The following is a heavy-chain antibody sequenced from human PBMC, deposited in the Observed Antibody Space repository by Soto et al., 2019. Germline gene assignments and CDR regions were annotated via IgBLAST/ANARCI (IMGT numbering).Heavy chain of an antibody. V-gene: IGHV3-30-3*01. CDR1: GFTFSSHS. D-gene: IGHD3-10*01. J-gene: IGHJ4*02. Sequence: ESGGGVVQPGRSLRLSCAASGFTFSSHSIQWVRKAPGKGLEWVAVISYDGSIKYYADSVKGRFTISRDNSKNTAYLQMNSLRAEDTAVFYCAREWSTSGDLDYWGQGTLVIVSS. CDR3: AREWSTSGDLDY. CDR2: ISYDGSIK.